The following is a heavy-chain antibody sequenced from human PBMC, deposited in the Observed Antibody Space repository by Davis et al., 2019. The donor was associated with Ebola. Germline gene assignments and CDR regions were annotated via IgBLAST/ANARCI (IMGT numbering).Heavy chain of an antibody. CDR1: GFTFSSYA. V-gene: IGHV3-23*01. CDR3: AKRPYCSSTSCRPYWYFDR. Sequence: PGGSLRLSCAASGFTFSSYAMSWVRQAPGKGLEWVSAISGSGGSTYYADSVKGRFTISRDNSKNTLYLQMNSLRAEDTAVYYCAKRPYCSSTSCRPYWYFDRWGRGTLVTVSS. J-gene: IGHJ2*01. D-gene: IGHD2-2*01. CDR2: ISGSGGST.